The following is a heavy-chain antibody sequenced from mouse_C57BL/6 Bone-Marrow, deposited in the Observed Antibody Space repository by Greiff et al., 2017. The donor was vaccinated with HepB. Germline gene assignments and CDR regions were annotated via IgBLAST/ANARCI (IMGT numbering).Heavy chain of an antibody. CDR1: GFTFSSYA. Sequence: EVKLVESGGGLVKPGGSLKLSCAASGFTFSSYAMSWVRQTPEKRLEWVATISDGGSYTYYPDNVKGRFTISRDNAKNNLYLQMSHLKSEDTARYYCARALKYFDVWGTGTTVTVSS. J-gene: IGHJ1*03. V-gene: IGHV5-4*03. CDR3: ARALKYFDV. CDR2: ISDGGSYT. D-gene: IGHD1-3*01.